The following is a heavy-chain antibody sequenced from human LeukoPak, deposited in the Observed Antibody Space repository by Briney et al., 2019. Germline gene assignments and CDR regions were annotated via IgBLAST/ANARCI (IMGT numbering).Heavy chain of an antibody. D-gene: IGHD5-18*01. Sequence: SVKVSCKASGGTFNSYAISWVRQAPGQGLEWMGRIIPIFGTANYAQKFQGRVTITTDESTSTAYMELSSLRSEDTAVYYCARDPGSLDTAMAFDYWGQGTLVTVSS. CDR1: GGTFNSYA. V-gene: IGHV1-69*05. CDR2: IIPIFGTA. CDR3: ARDPGSLDTAMAFDY. J-gene: IGHJ4*02.